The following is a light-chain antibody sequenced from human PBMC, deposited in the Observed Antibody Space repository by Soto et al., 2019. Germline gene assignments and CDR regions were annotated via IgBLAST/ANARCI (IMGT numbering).Light chain of an antibody. CDR3: QQRSDWPST. V-gene: IGKV3-11*01. J-gene: IGKJ4*01. CDR2: DAS. Sequence: EIVLTQSPATLSLSPGDRATLSCRASQSVGSYLGWYQHIPGQAPRLLIYDASNRATGIPARFSGSGSGTDFTLTISSLEPADFAGYYCQQRSDWPSTFGGGTKVAIK. CDR1: QSVGSY.